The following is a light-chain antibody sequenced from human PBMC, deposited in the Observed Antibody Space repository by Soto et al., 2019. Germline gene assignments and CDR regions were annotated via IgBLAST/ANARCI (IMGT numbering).Light chain of an antibody. CDR1: SSDVGGYNY. J-gene: IGLJ2*01. CDR3: SSYAVSNNLL. CDR2: EVS. V-gene: IGLV2-8*01. Sequence: QSVLTQPPSASGSPGQSVTISCTGTSSDVGGYNYVSWYQQHPGKAPKLMIYEVSKRPSGVPDRFSGSKSGNTASLTVSGLQAEDEADYYCSSYAVSNNLLFGGGTKVTVL.